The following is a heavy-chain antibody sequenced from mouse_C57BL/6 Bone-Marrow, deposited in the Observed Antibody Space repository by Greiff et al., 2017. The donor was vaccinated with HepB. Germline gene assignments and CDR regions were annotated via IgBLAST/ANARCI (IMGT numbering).Heavy chain of an antibody. CDR2: IWTGGGT. CDR1: GFSLTSYA. V-gene: IGHV2-9-1*01. Sequence: QVQLKESGPGLVAPSQSLSITCTVSGFSLTSYAISWVRQPTGKGLEWLGVIWTGGGTNYNSALKSRLSISKDNSKSQVFLKMNSLQTDDTARYYCARNDYDYDGYAMDYWGQGTSVTVSS. D-gene: IGHD2-4*01. J-gene: IGHJ4*01. CDR3: ARNDYDYDGYAMDY.